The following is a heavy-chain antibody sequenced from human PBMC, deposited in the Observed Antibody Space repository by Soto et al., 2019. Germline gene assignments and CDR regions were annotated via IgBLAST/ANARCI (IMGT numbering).Heavy chain of an antibody. V-gene: IGHV4-59*01. D-gene: IGHD3-10*01. J-gene: IGHJ4*02. CDR3: ARASQYYGSGPFDF. CDR1: GGSLSSYF. Sequence: QVQLQESGPGLVKPSETLSLSCSVSGGSLSSYFWTWIRQTPGRGLEWIGHVYYSVHTKYNPSLTSRVTFSVDTSNNQFFLTLTSVTAADTATYFCARASQYYGSGPFDFWGQGTLVTVSS. CDR2: VYYSVHT.